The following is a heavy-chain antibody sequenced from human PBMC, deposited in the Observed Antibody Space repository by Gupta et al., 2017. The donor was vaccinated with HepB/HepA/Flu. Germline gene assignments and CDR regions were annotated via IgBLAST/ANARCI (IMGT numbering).Heavy chain of an antibody. J-gene: IGHJ6*02. V-gene: IGHV3-7*01. CDR1: EFTFRSHW. CDR2: INQDGSDK. D-gene: IGHD6-13*01. Sequence: EVHLVESGGGLVQPGGSLRLSCAASEFTFRSHWMSWVRQAPGKGLEWVASINQDGSDKYSVDSVKGRFTISRDNAKNALSLQMDSLRTEDTAVYYCARGTAGQAYSYGMDVWGQGTTVTVSS. CDR3: ARGTAGQAYSYGMDV.